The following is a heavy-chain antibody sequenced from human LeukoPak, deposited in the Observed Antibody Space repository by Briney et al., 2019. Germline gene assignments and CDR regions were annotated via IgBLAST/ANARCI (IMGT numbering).Heavy chain of an antibody. Sequence: PGGSLRLSCAASGFTFSSYAMSWVRQAPGKGLEWDSAISGSGGSTYYADSVKGRFTISRDNSKNTLYLQMNSLRGEDTAVYYCASPTNKAILGGTSYIDHWGQGTLVTVSS. V-gene: IGHV3-23*01. CDR2: ISGSGGST. CDR3: ASPTNKAILGGTSYIDH. D-gene: IGHD1-26*01. J-gene: IGHJ5*02. CDR1: GFTFSSYA.